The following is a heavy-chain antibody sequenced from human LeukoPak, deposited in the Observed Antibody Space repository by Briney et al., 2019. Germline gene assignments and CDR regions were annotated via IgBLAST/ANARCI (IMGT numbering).Heavy chain of an antibody. CDR3: PNGGWTPPSAY. J-gene: IGHJ4*02. V-gene: IGHV3-11*01. CDR1: GFTFSDYY. CDR2: IDMSATTI. D-gene: IGHD6-19*01. Sequence: GGSLRLSCAASGFTFSDYYMGWVRQAPGKGLEWVSYIDMSATTIYYADSVKGRFTISRDNSRNTLYLEMNSLRAEDTAVYYCPNGGWTPPSAYWGQGTLVTVSS.